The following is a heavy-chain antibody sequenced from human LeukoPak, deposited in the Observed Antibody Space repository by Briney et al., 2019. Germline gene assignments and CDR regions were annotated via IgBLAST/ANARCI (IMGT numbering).Heavy chain of an antibody. Sequence: PGGSLRLSCAASGFTFSSYRMSWVRQAPGKGLEWVANIKQDGSEKYYVDSVKGRFTISRDNAKNSLYLQMNSLRAEDTAVYYCARAGRYFDWLLPFDYWGQGTLVTVSS. V-gene: IGHV3-7*01. CDR3: ARAGRYFDWLLPFDY. D-gene: IGHD3-9*01. J-gene: IGHJ4*02. CDR2: IKQDGSEK. CDR1: GFTFSSYR.